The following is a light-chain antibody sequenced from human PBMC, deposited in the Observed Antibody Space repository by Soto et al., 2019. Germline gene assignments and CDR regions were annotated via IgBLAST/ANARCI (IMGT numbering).Light chain of an antibody. J-gene: IGKJ5*01. CDR2: GAS. V-gene: IGKV3-15*01. Sequence: EIVMTQSPATLSVSPGERATLSCRASQSVNSNLAWYQQKPGQAPRLLIYGASTRATVIPARFSGSGSGTEFTLTISSLQSEDFAVYYCQLYGISPHFGQGTRLEIK. CDR3: QLYGISPH. CDR1: QSVNSN.